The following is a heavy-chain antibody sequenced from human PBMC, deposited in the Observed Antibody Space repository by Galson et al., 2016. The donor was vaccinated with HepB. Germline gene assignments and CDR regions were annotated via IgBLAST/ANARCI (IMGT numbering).Heavy chain of an antibody. CDR2: DSMDGRRK. CDR1: GFTFSNNW. CDR3: ARRHEYCPPVGCSVDY. Sequence: SLRLSCAASGFTFSNNWMTWVRQAPGKGLEWVAADSMDGRRKFYADSVKGRFTISRDNSNSMLFLQMSSLRADDTAVYYCARRHEYCPPVGCSVDYWGQGTLVTVSS. D-gene: IGHD2/OR15-2a*01. J-gene: IGHJ4*02. V-gene: IGHV3-30*03.